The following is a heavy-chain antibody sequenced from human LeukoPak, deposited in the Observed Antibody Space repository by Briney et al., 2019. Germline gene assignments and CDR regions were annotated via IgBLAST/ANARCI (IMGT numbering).Heavy chain of an antibody. CDR3: ARVRLGGFCGGDCPLDY. Sequence: SETLSLTCAVYGGSFRGYYWNWIRQPPGKGLEWIGEINHSGTTHYNPSLKSRVTISVDTSKNRFSLKLSSVTAADTAVYYCARVRLGGFCGGDCPLDYWGQGTLVTVSS. D-gene: IGHD2-21*02. V-gene: IGHV4-34*01. CDR2: INHSGTT. J-gene: IGHJ4*02. CDR1: GGSFRGYY.